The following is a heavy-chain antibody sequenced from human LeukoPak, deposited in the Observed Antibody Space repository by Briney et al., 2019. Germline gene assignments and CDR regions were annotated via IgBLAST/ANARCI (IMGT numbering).Heavy chain of an antibody. D-gene: IGHD6-19*01. V-gene: IGHV3-21*01. J-gene: IGHJ4*02. CDR3: ARGISSGWYFDY. CDR1: GFTFSSYS. CDR2: ISSSSSYI. Sequence: PGGSLRLSCAASGFTFSSYSMNWVRQAPGKGLEWVSSISSSSSYIYYADSVKGRFTISRDNAKNSLYLQMNSLRAEDTAVYYCARGISSGWYFDYWGQGTLVTVSS.